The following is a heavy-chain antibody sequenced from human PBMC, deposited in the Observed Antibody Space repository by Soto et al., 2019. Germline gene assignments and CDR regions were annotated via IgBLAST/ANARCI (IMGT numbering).Heavy chain of an antibody. CDR2: IYYSGST. V-gene: IGHV4-31*03. J-gene: IGHJ4*02. Sequence: SETLSLTCTVSGGSISSGGYYWSWIRQHPGKGLEWIGYIYYSGSTYYNPSLKSRVTISVDTSKNQFSLKLSSVTAADTAVYYCARDSRVPAAHYFDYWGQGTLVTVSS. D-gene: IGHD2-2*01. CDR1: GGSISSGGYY. CDR3: ARDSRVPAAHYFDY.